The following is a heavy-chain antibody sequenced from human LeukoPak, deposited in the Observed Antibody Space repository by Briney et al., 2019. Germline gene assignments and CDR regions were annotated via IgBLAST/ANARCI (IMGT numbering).Heavy chain of an antibody. J-gene: IGHJ5*02. Sequence: GGSLRLSCAASGFTFSSYGMHWVRQAPGKGLEWVAFIRYDASNKYYADSVKGRFTISRDNPKNTLYLQMNSLRAEDTAVYYCAKGPTMVRGVNNWFDPWGQGTLVTVSS. CDR1: GFTFSSYG. CDR3: AKGPTMVRGVNNWFDP. D-gene: IGHD3-10*01. CDR2: IRYDASNK. V-gene: IGHV3-30*02.